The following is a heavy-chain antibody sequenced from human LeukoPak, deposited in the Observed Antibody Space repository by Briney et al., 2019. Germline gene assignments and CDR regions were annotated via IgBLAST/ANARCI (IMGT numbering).Heavy chain of an antibody. V-gene: IGHV3-30*03. CDR2: ISYDGSNT. J-gene: IGHJ4*02. D-gene: IGHD6-13*01. CDR1: GFTFSGYG. CDR3: ARGPSSNWSGLDF. Sequence: GGSLRLSCTASGFTFSGYGMHWVRQAPGMGLEWVAIISYDGSNTFYGDSVKGRFTVSRDNAKNTLYLQVNNLRAEDTAVYYCARGPSSNWSGLDFWGQGTLLTVSS.